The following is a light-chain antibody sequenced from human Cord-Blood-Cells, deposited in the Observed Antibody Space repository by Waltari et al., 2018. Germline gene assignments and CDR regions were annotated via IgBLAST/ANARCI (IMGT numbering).Light chain of an antibody. J-gene: IGLJ1*01. CDR3: CSYAGSYTYV. Sequence: QSALTQPRSVSGSPGQSVTISCTGTSSDVGGYNYVLWYQQHPGKAPKLMIYAVSKRPSGVPDRCSGSKSGNAASLTISGLQAEDEADYYCCSYAGSYTYVFGTGTKVTVL. CDR2: AVS. V-gene: IGLV2-11*01. CDR1: SSDVGGYNY.